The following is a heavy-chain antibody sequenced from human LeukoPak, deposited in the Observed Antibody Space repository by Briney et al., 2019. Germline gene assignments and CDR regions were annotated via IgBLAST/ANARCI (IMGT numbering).Heavy chain of an antibody. J-gene: IGHJ3*02. CDR1: GFTFSSYG. CDR3: ARVVELELPFDAFDI. CDR2: ISGSGGST. D-gene: IGHD1-7*01. Sequence: PGGSLRLSCAASGFTFSSYGMSWVRQAPGKGLEWVSAISGSGGSTYYADSVKGRFTISRDNAKNSLYLQMNSLRAEDTALYYCARVVELELPFDAFDIWGQGTMVTVSS. V-gene: IGHV3-23*01.